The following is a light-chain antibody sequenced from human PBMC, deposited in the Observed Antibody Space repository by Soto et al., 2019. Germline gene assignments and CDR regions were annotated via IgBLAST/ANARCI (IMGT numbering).Light chain of an antibody. V-gene: IGLV2-14*01. J-gene: IGLJ1*01. CDR2: DVS. CDR1: SSDVGGYNY. CDR3: SSYTSSSTPYV. Sequence: QSALTQPASGAGSPGQSITISCTGTSSDVGGYNYVSWYQQHPGKAPKLMIYDVSNRHSGVSNRFSGSKSGNTASLTISGLQAEDEADYYCSSYTSSSTPYVFGTGTKLPVL.